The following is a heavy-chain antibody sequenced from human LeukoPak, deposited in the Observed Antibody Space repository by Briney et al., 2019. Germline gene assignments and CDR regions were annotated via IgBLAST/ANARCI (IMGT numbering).Heavy chain of an antibody. D-gene: IGHD2-2*01. CDR2: IWYDGSNK. CDR1: GFTFNSYG. Sequence: GGSLRLSCAASGFTFNSYGMHWARQAPGKGLEWVALIWYDGSNKYYADSVKGRFTISRDNSKNTLYMQMNSLRAEDTAVYYCARGDCSRTSCYLIDYWGQGTLVTVSS. J-gene: IGHJ4*02. CDR3: ARGDCSRTSCYLIDY. V-gene: IGHV3-33*01.